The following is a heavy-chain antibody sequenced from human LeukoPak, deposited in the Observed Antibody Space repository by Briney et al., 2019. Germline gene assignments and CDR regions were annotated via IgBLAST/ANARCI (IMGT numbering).Heavy chain of an antibody. D-gene: IGHD3-22*01. V-gene: IGHV3-7*01. CDR2: IKQDGSEK. J-gene: IGHJ3*01. CDR3: ARLTYYYDSSVAFDL. Sequence: AGGSLRLSCAASGFTFSNYWMSWVRQAPGKGLEWVANIKQDGSEKYYVDSVKGRFTISRDNAKNSQYLQMNSLRAEDTAVYYCARLTYYYDSSVAFDLWGQGTMVTVTS. CDR1: GFTFSNYW.